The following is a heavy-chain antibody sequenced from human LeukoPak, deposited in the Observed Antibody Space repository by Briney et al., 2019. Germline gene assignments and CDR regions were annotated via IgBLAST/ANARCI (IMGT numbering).Heavy chain of an antibody. D-gene: IGHD6-13*01. CDR1: GFTFSSYG. CDR3: VKEGSTWYDALDI. J-gene: IGHJ3*02. V-gene: IGHV3-30*18. CDR2: ISYDGSNK. Sequence: PGRSLRLSCAASGFTFSSYGMHWVRQAPGKGLEWVAVISYDGSNKYYADSVKGRFTISRDNSKNTLYLQMNSLRAEDTAFYYCVKEGSTWYDALDIWGQGTIVTISS.